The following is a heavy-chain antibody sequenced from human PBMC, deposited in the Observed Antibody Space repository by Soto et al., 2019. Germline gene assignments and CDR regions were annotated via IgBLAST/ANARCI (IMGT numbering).Heavy chain of an antibody. V-gene: IGHV3-30*18. CDR1: GFTFSSYG. Sequence: GGSLRLSCAASGFTFSSYGMHWVRQAPGKGLEWVAVISYDGSNKYYADSVKGRFTISRDNSKNTLYLQMNSLRAEDTAVYYCAKDTVNIPGGGSFDYWGQGTLVTVSS. CDR2: ISYDGSNK. CDR3: AKDTVNIPGGGSFDY. J-gene: IGHJ4*02. D-gene: IGHD4-17*01.